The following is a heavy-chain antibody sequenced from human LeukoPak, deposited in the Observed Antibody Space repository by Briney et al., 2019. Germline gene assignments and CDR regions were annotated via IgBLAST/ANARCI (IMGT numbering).Heavy chain of an antibody. Sequence: SETLSLTCAVYGGSFSGYYWSWIRQPPGKGLEWIGEINHSGSTNYNPSLKSRVTISVDTSKNQFSLKLSSVTAADTAVYYCARLILTGFDYWGQGTLVTVSS. CDR3: ARLILTGFDY. V-gene: IGHV4-34*09. CDR1: GGSFSGYY. D-gene: IGHD1-14*01. J-gene: IGHJ4*02. CDR2: INHSGST.